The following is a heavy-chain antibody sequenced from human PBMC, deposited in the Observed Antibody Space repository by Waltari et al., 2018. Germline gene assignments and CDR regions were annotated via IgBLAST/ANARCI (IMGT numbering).Heavy chain of an antibody. V-gene: IGHV5-51*01. D-gene: IGHD3-22*01. CDR2: IYPGDSDT. CDR3: ARWRDYYDSSGYSRGFDY. CDR1: GYSFTSYW. J-gene: IGHJ4*02. Sequence: EVQLVQSGAEVKKPGESLKISCKGSGYSFTSYWIGWVRQMPGKGLEWMGIIYPGDSDTRYSPSFQGQVTISADKSISTAYLQWSSLNASDTAMYYCARWRDYYDSSGYSRGFDYWGQGTLVTVSS.